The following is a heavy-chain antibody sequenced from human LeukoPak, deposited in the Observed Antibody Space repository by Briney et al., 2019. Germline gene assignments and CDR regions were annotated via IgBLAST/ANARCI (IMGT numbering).Heavy chain of an antibody. Sequence: ASVKVSCKASGYTFTSYYMHWVRQAPGQGLEWMGIINPSGGSTSFAQQLQGRVTMTRDTSTCTVYMELSSLRSEDTAVYYCARDTPENYYDSNGSLDYWGQGTLVTVSS. CDR1: GYTFTSYY. D-gene: IGHD3-22*01. J-gene: IGHJ4*02. V-gene: IGHV1-46*04. CDR2: INPSGGST. CDR3: ARDTPENYYDSNGSLDY.